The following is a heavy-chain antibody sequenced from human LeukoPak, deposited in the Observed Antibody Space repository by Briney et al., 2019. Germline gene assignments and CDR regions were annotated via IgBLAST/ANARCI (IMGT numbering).Heavy chain of an antibody. CDR2: IYPGDSET. Sequence: GESLKISCKGSGYSFNTYWIGWVRQMPGKGLEWMGIIYPGDSETRYSPSFQGQVTISADKSISTAYLQWSSLKASDTAMYYCAGHLRARPFDYWGQGTLVSVSS. D-gene: IGHD3-10*01. J-gene: IGHJ4*02. V-gene: IGHV5-51*01. CDR1: GYSFNTYW. CDR3: AGHLRARPFDY.